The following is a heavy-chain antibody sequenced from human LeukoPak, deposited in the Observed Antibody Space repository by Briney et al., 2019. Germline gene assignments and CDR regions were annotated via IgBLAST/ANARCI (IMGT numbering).Heavy chain of an antibody. CDR3: ARDAAAGYSLAC. CDR1: GDSSSNSIYY. Sequence: SETLSLTCAVSGDSSSNSIYYWGWIRQPPGKGLEWIGSIDYSGSTYYNPSLKSRATISIDTSKNQFSLKLSSVTAADTAVYYCARDAAAGYSLACWGQGTLVTVSS. CDR2: IDYSGST. V-gene: IGHV4-39*07. J-gene: IGHJ4*02. D-gene: IGHD6-13*01.